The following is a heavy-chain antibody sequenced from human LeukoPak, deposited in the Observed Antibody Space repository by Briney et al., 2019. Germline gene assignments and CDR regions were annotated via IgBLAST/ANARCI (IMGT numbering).Heavy chain of an antibody. CDR2: IYYSGST. J-gene: IGHJ6*02. D-gene: IGHD3-3*01. CDR3: AREGPSSWSGPDYGMDV. Sequence: SETLSLTCTVSGGSVSSGSYYWSWIRQPPGKGLEWIGYIYYSGSTNYNPSLKSRVTISVDTSKNQFSLKLSSVTAADTAVYYCAREGPSSWSGPDYGMDVWGQGTTVTVSS. V-gene: IGHV4-61*01. CDR1: GGSVSSGSYY.